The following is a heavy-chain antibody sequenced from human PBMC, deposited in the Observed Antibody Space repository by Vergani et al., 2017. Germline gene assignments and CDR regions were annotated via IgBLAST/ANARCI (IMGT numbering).Heavy chain of an antibody. CDR2: ISYSGST. J-gene: IGHJ4*02. CDR3: ARARRDGYNWGHFDY. CDR1: GGSISSYY. Sequence: QVQLQESGPGLVKPSETLSLTCTVSGGSISSYYWSWIRQPPGKGLEWIGYISYSGSTNYNPSLQSRVTMSVYTSKNQFSLKRSSVTAADTAVYYCARARRDGYNWGHFDYWGQGTLVTVSS. D-gene: IGHD5-24*01. V-gene: IGHV4-59*01.